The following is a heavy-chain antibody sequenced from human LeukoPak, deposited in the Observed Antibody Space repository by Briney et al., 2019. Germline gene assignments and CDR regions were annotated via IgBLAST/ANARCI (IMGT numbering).Heavy chain of an antibody. CDR1: GFTFRTYA. D-gene: IGHD5-12*01. CDR2: ISDGVGST. V-gene: IGHV3-23*01. CDR3: AKGGYSYGARDAFDI. Sequence: PGGSLRLSCVASGFTFRTYAMSWVRQAPGKGLVWVSGISDGVGSTYYADSVKGRFTISRDNSKNTLYLQVNSLRAEDTAVYYCAKGGYSYGARDAFDIWGQGTMVTVSS. J-gene: IGHJ3*02.